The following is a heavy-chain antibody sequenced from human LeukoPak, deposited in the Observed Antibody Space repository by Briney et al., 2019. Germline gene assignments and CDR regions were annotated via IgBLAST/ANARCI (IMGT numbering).Heavy chain of an antibody. CDR3: ARDYSGSGSVDY. Sequence: GRSLRLSCAASGFTFSSYGMHWVRQAPGKGLEWVAVISYDGSNKYYADSVKGRFTISRDNSKNTLYLQMNSLRAEDTAVYYCARDYSGSGSVDYWGQGTLVTVSS. D-gene: IGHD3-10*01. CDR2: ISYDGSNK. CDR1: GFTFSSYG. J-gene: IGHJ4*02. V-gene: IGHV3-30*03.